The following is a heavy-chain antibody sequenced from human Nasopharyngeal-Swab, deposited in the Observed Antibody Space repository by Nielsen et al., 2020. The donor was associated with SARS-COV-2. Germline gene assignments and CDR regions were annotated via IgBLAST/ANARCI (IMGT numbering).Heavy chain of an antibody. J-gene: IGHJ4*02. CDR3: VTGGSYYVY. D-gene: IGHD1-26*01. CDR1: QFAFGNSW. CDR2: IKQDGSEK. Sequence: GGSLRLSCVVSQFAFGNSWMSWVRQAPGKGPEWVANIKQDGSEKYYVDSVKGRFTISRDNAKNSLYLQMNSLRAEDTAVYHCVTGGSYYVYWGQGTLVTVSS. V-gene: IGHV3-7*01.